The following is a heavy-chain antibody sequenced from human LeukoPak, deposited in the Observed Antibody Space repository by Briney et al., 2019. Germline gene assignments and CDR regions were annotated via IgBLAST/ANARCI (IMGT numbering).Heavy chain of an antibody. CDR1: GFTFSSYS. D-gene: IGHD6-19*01. CDR2: ISSSSSYI. CDR3: ARDVAVAGTVGPNAFDI. J-gene: IGHJ3*02. Sequence: GGSLRLSCAASGFTFSSYSMNWVRQAPGKGLEWVSSISSSSSYIYYADSVKGRFTISRDNAKNSLYLQMNSLRAEDTAVYYCARDVAVAGTVGPNAFDIWGQGTMVTVSS. V-gene: IGHV3-21*01.